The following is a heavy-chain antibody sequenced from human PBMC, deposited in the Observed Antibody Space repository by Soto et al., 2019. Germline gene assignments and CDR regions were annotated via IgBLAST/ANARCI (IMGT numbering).Heavy chain of an antibody. Sequence: GGSLRLSCAASGFTFSDYYMSWIRQAPGKGLEWVSYISSGGTTIYYADSVRGRFTISRDDAKNSLYLQMNSLRAEDTAVYFCATKGGGNYFGFDPWGQGTLVTVSS. CDR3: ATKGGGNYFGFDP. J-gene: IGHJ5*02. D-gene: IGHD3-10*01. CDR1: GFTFSDYY. V-gene: IGHV3-11*01. CDR2: ISSGGTTI.